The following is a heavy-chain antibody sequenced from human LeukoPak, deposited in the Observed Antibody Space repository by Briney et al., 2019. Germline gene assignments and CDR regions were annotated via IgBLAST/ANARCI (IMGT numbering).Heavy chain of an antibody. Sequence: GGSLRLSCAASGFTFSSYSMNWVRQAPGKGLEWVSSISSSSSYIYYADSVKGRFTISRDNAKNTLFLQMNSLRADDTAMYYCARVMNDYGDFDDAFDIWGQGTMVTVAS. V-gene: IGHV3-21*01. D-gene: IGHD4-17*01. CDR3: ARVMNDYGDFDDAFDI. J-gene: IGHJ3*02. CDR1: GFTFSSYS. CDR2: ISSSSSYI.